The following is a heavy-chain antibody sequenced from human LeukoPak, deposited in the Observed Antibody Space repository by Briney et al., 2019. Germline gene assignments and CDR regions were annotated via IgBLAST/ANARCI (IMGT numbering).Heavy chain of an antibody. D-gene: IGHD2-2*01. CDR1: GGSISSGDYY. J-gene: IGHJ4*02. Sequence: SETLSLTCTVSGGSISSGDYYWSWIRQPPGKGLEWIGYIYYSGSTYYNPSLKSRVTISVDTSKNQFSLKLSSVTAADTAVYYCARALQDIVVVPALDYWGQGTLATVSS. CDR3: ARALQDIVVVPALDY. CDR2: IYYSGST. V-gene: IGHV4-30-4*01.